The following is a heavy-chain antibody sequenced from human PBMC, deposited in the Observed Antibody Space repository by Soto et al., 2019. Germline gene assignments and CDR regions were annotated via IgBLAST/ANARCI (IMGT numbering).Heavy chain of an antibody. CDR2: IGGSGVQA. V-gene: IGHV3-23*01. J-gene: IGHJ4*02. Sequence: HPGGSLRLSCEVSGRTFASYAMYWVRRTPRGGLECVADIGGSGVQATYADSVKGRFTIFRDNSQNTLFLQMDDVTVEDTATYYCARRGGQGIGVTVSS. CDR1: GRTFASYA. CDR3: ARR.